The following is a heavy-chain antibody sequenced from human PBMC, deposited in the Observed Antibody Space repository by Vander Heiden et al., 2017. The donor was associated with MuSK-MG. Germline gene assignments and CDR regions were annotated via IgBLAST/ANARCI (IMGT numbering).Heavy chain of an antibody. J-gene: IGHJ4*02. CDR2: IYYSGST. Sequence: QLQLQESGPGLVKPSETLSLTCTVSGGSISSSSYYWGWIRQPPGKGLEWIGSIYYSGSTYYNPSLKSRVTISVDTSKNQFSMKLSSVTAADTAVYYCARSGWGEQQQGLFDYWGQGTLVTVSS. CDR1: GGSISSSSYY. CDR3: ARSGWGEQQQGLFDY. V-gene: IGHV4-39*01. D-gene: IGHD6-13*01.